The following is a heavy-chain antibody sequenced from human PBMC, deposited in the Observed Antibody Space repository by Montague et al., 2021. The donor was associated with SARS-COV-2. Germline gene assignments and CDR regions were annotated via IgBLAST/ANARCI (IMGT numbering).Heavy chain of an antibody. CDR2: SYTSGSI. CDR1: GDSITSGSYY. Sequence: TLSLTCTVSGDSITSGSYYWNWVWQPAGKGLEWVGRSYTSGSIDYNPSLKSRLTISVDTSMNQFSLKLSSVTAADTAVYFCAREWGSYSGRFDYWGQGALVTVSS. CDR3: AREWGSYSGRFDY. J-gene: IGHJ4*02. D-gene: IGHD1-26*01. V-gene: IGHV4-61*02.